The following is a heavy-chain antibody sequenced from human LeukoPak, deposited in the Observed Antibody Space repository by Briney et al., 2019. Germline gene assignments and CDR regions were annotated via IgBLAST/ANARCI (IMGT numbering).Heavy chain of an antibody. Sequence: SETLSLTCTVSGGSISSGDYYWSWIRQPPGKGLEWIGEINHSGSTNYNPSLKSRVTISVDTSKNQFSLKLSSVTAADTAVYHCAREAPGSGSGPYFDYWGQGTLVTVSS. CDR2: INHSGST. V-gene: IGHV4-39*07. CDR1: GGSISSGDYY. CDR3: AREAPGSGSGPYFDY. J-gene: IGHJ4*02. D-gene: IGHD3-10*01.